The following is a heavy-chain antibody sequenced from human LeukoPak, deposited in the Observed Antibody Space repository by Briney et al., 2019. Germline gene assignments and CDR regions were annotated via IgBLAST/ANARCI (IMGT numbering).Heavy chain of an antibody. CDR3: ARDLAAAGNWFDP. CDR1: GDSISSGRNY. J-gene: IGHJ5*02. V-gene: IGHV4-39*07. CDR2: IYSSGNT. D-gene: IGHD6-13*01. Sequence: PSETLSLTCSVSGDSISSGRNYWGWIRQSPGRGLEWIAGIYSSGNTHSNPSLKSRVTISVDTSKNQFSLKLSSATAADTAVYYCARDLAAAGNWFDPWGQGTLVTVSS.